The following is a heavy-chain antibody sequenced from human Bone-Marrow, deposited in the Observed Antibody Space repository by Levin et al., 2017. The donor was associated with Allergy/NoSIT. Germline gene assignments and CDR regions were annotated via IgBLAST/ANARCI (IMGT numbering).Heavy chain of an antibody. CDR3: ARGLPAVAGTEMGY. J-gene: IGHJ4*02. CDR2: MNPNSGNT. V-gene: IGHV1-8*01. Sequence: GGSLRLSCKASGYTFTSYDINWVRQATGQGLEWMGWMNPNSGNTGYAQKFQGRVTMTRNTSISTAYMELSSLRSEDTAVYYCARGLPAVAGTEMGYWGQGTLVTVSS. D-gene: IGHD6-19*01. CDR1: GYTFTSYD.